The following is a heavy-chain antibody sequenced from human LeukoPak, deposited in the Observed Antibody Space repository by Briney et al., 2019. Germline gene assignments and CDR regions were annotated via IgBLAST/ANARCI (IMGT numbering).Heavy chain of an antibody. CDR3: AREHDILTGYSHGFDY. D-gene: IGHD3-9*01. V-gene: IGHV4-39*07. J-gene: IGHJ4*02. CDR1: GGSISSSSYY. Sequence: SSETLSLTCTVSGGSISSSSYYWGWIRQPPGKGLEWIGSIYYSGSTYYNPSLKSRVTISVDTSKNQFSLKLSSVTAADTAVYYCAREHDILTGYSHGFDYWGQGTLVTVSS. CDR2: IYYSGST.